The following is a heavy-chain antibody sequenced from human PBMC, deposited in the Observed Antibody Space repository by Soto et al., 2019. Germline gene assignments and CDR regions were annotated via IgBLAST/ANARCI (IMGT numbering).Heavy chain of an antibody. J-gene: IGHJ4*02. CDR3: ARDIGSYAYGEGY. V-gene: IGHV4-4*07. CDR1: GGSINSYL. D-gene: IGHD3-10*01. Sequence: PSETLSLTCSVSGGSINSYLWSWIRQPAGKGLEWIGRVYSSGTTDYNPSLNSRATLSVETSKNQFSLKLSSVTAADTAVYYCARDIGSYAYGEGYWGQG. CDR2: VYSSGTT.